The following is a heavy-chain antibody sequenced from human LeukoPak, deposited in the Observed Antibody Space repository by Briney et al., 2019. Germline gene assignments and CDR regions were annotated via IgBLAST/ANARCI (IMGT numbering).Heavy chain of an antibody. CDR3: ARLTTMTTTAGPFDY. V-gene: IGHV3-48*03. Sequence: PGGSLRLSCAASGFTFSSYEMNWVRQAPGKGLEWVSYITSSGNTIYYADSVKGRFTISRDNAKNSLYLQMNSLRAEDTAVYYCARLTTMTTTAGPFDYWGQGTLVTVSS. D-gene: IGHD4-17*01. CDR2: ITSSGNTI. J-gene: IGHJ4*02. CDR1: GFTFSSYE.